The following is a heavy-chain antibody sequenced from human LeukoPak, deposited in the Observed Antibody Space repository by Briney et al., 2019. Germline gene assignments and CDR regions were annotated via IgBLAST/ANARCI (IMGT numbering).Heavy chain of an antibody. V-gene: IGHV4-39*07. CDR1: GGSISSYY. CDR3: ARDDSSGYSEY. CDR2: IYYSGST. J-gene: IGHJ4*02. Sequence: SETLSLTCTVSGGSISSYYWSWIRQPPGKGLEWIGSIYYSGSTYYNPSLKSRVTISVDASKNQFSLKLSSVTAADTAVYYCARDDSSGYSEYWGQGTLVTVSS. D-gene: IGHD3-22*01.